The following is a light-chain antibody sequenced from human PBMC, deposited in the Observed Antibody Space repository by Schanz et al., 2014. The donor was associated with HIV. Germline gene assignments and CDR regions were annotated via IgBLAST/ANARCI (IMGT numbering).Light chain of an antibody. Sequence: QSALTQPPSASGTTGQRVTIFCSGSSSNIGSNPVNWYQHLPGTAPKVVIYNNNQRPSGVPDRFSGSRSGTSASLAISGLQSADESDYYCAVWDDSLNGVVFGGGTKLTVL. V-gene: IGLV1-44*01. J-gene: IGLJ2*01. CDR2: NNN. CDR3: AVWDDSLNGVV. CDR1: SSNIGSNP.